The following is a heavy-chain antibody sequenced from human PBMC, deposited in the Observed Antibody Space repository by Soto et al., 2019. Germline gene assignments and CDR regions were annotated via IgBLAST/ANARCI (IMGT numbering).Heavy chain of an antibody. Sequence: GGSLRLSCAASGFTFSSYTMHWVRQAPGPGLEWVAVITYNGNEYYTDSVRGRFTISRDSSRTTVYLQMNSLRPGDTALYYCARELMPAAGSGDFYAMDVWGQGTTVTVSS. V-gene: IGHV3-30*04. CDR1: GFTFSSYT. J-gene: IGHJ6*02. CDR3: ARELMPAAGSGDFYAMDV. D-gene: IGHD6-13*01. CDR2: ITYNGNE.